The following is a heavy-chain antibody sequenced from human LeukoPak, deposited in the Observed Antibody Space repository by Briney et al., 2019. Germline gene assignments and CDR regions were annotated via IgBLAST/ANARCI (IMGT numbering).Heavy chain of an antibody. J-gene: IGHJ6*03. CDR2: ISSSGSAI. CDR1: GFTFRDYY. CDR3: ARDGAPYYYYYYMDV. Sequence: PGGSLRLSCAASGFTFRDYYMSWIRQAPGKGLEWVSYISSSGSAIYYADSVKGRFTISRDNAKNSLYLQMNSLRAEDTAVYYCARDGAPYYYYYYMDVWGKGTTVTVSS. V-gene: IGHV3-11*04. D-gene: IGHD3-16*01.